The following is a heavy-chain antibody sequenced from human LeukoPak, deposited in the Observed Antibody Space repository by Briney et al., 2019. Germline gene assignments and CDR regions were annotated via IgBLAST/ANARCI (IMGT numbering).Heavy chain of an antibody. CDR1: GFRFSNYW. CDR3: ARDLPASGYSYDY. D-gene: IGHD5-18*01. CDR2: IDGPGSGT. J-gene: IGHJ4*02. Sequence: GGSLRLSCAASGFRFSNYWMHWVRQAPGRGLVWVSRIDGPGSGTGYATSVKGRFTISRDNAKNTLYQEMNSLTVDDTAVYFCARDLPASGYSYDYWGQGTLVTVSS. V-gene: IGHV3-74*01.